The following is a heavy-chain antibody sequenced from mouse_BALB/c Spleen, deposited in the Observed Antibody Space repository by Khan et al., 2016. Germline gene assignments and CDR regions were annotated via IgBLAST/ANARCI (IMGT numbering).Heavy chain of an antibody. D-gene: IGHD1-1*01. CDR2: ISYSGST. V-gene: IGHV3-2*02. CDR3: ARSDYGDKDAMDY. Sequence: EVQLQESGPGLVKPSQSLSLTCTVTGYSITSDYAWNWIRQFPGNRLEWMGYISYSGSTSYNPSLKSQISITRDTSKTPFFLQLNSVTSEDTATYYCARSDYGDKDAMDYWGQGTSVTVSS. J-gene: IGHJ4*01. CDR1: GYSITSDYA.